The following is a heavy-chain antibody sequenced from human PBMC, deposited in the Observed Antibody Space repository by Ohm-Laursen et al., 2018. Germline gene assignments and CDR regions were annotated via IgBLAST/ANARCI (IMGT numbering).Heavy chain of an antibody. CDR2: INSVSSHR. CDR1: GLTFSNYA. V-gene: IGHV3-11*06. CDR3: ARSVSNSGYFRHDAFDL. J-gene: IGHJ3*01. Sequence: SLRLSCTASGLTFSNYAMSWIRQAPGKGLEWLSYINSVSSHRYEGDSARGRFTMSRDNAKNSVDLQLTSLRVEDTAVYYCARSVSNSGYFRHDAFDLWGQGTMLIVSS. D-gene: IGHD3-22*01.